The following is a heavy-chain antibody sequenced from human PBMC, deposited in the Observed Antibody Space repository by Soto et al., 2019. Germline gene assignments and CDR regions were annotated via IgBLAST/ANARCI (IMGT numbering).Heavy chain of an antibody. Sequence: GSLRLSCAASGFTFRRYAMHWDRQAPGKGLEWVAVISCDGSDKNYADSVKGRFTSSRHNFESTLYLQMNSLRGEDTAVYYCAKEPYDTTGFYCDFEYWGQGTQVTVSS. CDR3: AKEPYDTTGFYCDFEY. CDR2: ISCDGSDK. CDR1: GFTFRRYA. J-gene: IGHJ4*02. V-gene: IGHV3-30*18. D-gene: IGHD3-22*01.